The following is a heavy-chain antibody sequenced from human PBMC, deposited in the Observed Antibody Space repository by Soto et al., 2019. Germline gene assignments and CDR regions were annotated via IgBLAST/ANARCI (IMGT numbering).Heavy chain of an antibody. Sequence: EVQLVASGGGLIQRGGSLRLSCAASGFTVSTNYMSWVRQAPGKGLEWVSVISNGGSTNYTDSVKRRFTISRDHLKNTLDLQTNSLRVEDTAVYFCARDTVTPGYGMDVWGQGSTVIVSS. CDR3: ARDTVTPGYGMDV. CDR1: GFTVSTNY. V-gene: IGHV3-53*01. J-gene: IGHJ6*01. D-gene: IGHD3-16*02. CDR2: ISNGGST.